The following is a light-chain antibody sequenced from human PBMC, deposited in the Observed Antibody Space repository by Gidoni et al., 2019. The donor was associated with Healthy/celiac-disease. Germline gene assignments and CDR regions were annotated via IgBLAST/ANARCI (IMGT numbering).Light chain of an antibody. CDR2: AAS. V-gene: IGKV1-39*01. Sequence: DIQMTQSPSSLSASVGDRVTITCRASQSISSYLNWYQQKPGKAPKLLIYAASSLQSGVPSRFSGSGSGTDFTFTITSLQPEDFQTYYCQQSNSTPWTFGQGTKVEIK. J-gene: IGKJ1*01. CDR3: QQSNSTPWT. CDR1: QSISSY.